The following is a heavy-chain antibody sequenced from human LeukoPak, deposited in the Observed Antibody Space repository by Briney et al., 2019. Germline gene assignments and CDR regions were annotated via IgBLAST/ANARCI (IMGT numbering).Heavy chain of an antibody. CDR3: ARAQSRITVAGPYYFDY. CDR1: GFTFDTYS. Sequence: GGSLRLSCAASGFTFDTYSMNWVRQAPGKGLEWVSYISSSSGTIYYADSVKGRFTISRDNAQNSLFLQLNSLRGEDTAVYYCARAQSRITVAGPYYFDYWGQGTLVTVSS. V-gene: IGHV3-48*01. D-gene: IGHD6-19*01. J-gene: IGHJ4*02. CDR2: ISSSSGTI.